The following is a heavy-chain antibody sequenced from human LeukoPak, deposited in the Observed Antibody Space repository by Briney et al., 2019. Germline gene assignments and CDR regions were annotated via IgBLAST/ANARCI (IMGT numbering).Heavy chain of an antibody. CDR3: ARRSTHYYYAMDV. CDR1: AGSISSYY. J-gene: IGHJ6*02. CDR2: INYSGST. D-gene: IGHD5/OR15-5a*01. V-gene: IGHV4-59*01. Sequence: SETLSLTCTVSAGSISSYYWSWIRQPPGKGLEWIGFINYSGSTNYNPPLKSRVTISVDTPNNRFSLKLTSVTAADTAVYYCARRSTHYYYAMDVWGQGTTVTVSS.